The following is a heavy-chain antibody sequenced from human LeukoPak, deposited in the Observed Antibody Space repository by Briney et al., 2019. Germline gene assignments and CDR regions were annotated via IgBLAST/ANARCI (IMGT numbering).Heavy chain of an antibody. J-gene: IGHJ4*02. CDR1: GFTFSSYP. D-gene: IGHD1-26*01. CDR2: ISTTNSYI. V-gene: IGHV3-21*01. Sequence: GGSLRLSCAASGFTFSSYPLNWVRQAPGKGLEWVSSISTTNSYIYYADSVKGRFTISRDNAKNSLYLQMNSLRAEDTAVCYCARDKIVGATHFDYWGQGTLVTVSS. CDR3: ARDKIVGATHFDY.